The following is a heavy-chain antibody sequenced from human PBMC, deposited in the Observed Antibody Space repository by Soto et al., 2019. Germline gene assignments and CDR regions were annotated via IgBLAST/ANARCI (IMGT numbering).Heavy chain of an antibody. J-gene: IGHJ6*02. CDR2: ISGIGGST. V-gene: IGHV3-23*01. D-gene: IGHD6-13*01. Sequence: EVQLLESGGGLVQPGGSLRLSCAASGFTFSSYAMSWVRQAPGKGLEWVSAISGIGGSTYYADYVKGRFTISRDNSKNTLYLQMNSLRAEDTAVYYCANSEDISSWGGWYYYGMDGWGQGTTVTVSS. CDR1: GFTFSSYA. CDR3: ANSEDISSWGGWYYYGMDG.